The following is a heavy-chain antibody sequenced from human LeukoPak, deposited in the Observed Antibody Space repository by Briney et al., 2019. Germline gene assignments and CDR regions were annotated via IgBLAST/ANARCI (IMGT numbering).Heavy chain of an antibody. V-gene: IGHV1-18*01. Sequence: GASVKVSCKASGGTFSSYAISWVRQAPGQGLEWMGWISAYNGNTNYAQKLQGRVTITTDTSTSTAYMELRSLRSDDTAVYYCARDVVFKVHDSDRPGRAFDIWGQGTMVTVSS. CDR1: GGTFSSYA. CDR2: ISAYNGNT. D-gene: IGHD1-1*01. CDR3: ARDVVFKVHDSDRPGRAFDI. J-gene: IGHJ3*02.